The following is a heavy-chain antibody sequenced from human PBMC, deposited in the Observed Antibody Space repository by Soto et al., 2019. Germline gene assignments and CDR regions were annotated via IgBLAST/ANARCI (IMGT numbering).Heavy chain of an antibody. V-gene: IGHV3-23*01. D-gene: IGHD1-7*01. J-gene: IGHJ3*01. CDR3: ARRARTATTNWGAFDV. CDR1: GFTFKTYV. CDR2: ISYSADKT. Sequence: LRLSCAASGFTFKTYVMNWVRQAPGKGLEWVSTISYSADKTHYADSVKGRFTISRDNSRDTLFLQMNSLRADDAAVYYCARRARTATTNWGAFDVWGQGTMVTVSS.